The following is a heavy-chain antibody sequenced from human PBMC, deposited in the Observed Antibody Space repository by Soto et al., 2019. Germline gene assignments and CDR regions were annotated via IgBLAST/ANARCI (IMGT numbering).Heavy chain of an antibody. CDR3: ASPRWDY. CDR2: VFHNGRT. CDR1: GGSFKANY. J-gene: IGHJ4*02. Sequence: SETLSLTCAVFGGSFKANYWSWVRQSPGKGLEWIGEVFHNGRTNYNPSLNGRVTVSIDTSKNQFSLRLTSVTAADTALYYCASPRWDYWGQGTLVTVSS. V-gene: IGHV4-34*12.